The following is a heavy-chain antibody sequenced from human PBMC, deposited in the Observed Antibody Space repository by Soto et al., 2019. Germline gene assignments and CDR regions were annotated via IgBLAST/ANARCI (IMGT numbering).Heavy chain of an antibody. J-gene: IGHJ6*02. CDR3: ARVSGYSSSWYPYYYGMDV. CDR1: GGSFSGYY. V-gene: IGHV4-34*01. Sequence: XETLSLTCAVYGGSFSGYYWSWIRQPPGKGLEWIGEINHSGSTNYNPSLKSRVTISVDTSKNQFSLKLSSVTAADTAVYYCARVSGYSSSWYPYYYGMDVWGQGTTVTVSS. D-gene: IGHD6-13*01. CDR2: INHSGST.